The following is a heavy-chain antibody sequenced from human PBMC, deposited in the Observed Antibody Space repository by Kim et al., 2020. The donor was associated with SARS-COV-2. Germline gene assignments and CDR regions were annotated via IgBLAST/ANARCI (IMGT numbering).Heavy chain of an antibody. CDR3: ARDNQRESTADPLTIFGVVPRVYYYYYGMDV. J-gene: IGHJ6*02. Sequence: GGSLRLSCAASGFTFSSYSMNWVRQAPGKGLEWVSSISSSSSYIYYADSVKGRFTISRDNAKNSLYLQMNSLRAEDTAVYYCARDNQRESTADPLTIFGVVPRVYYYYYGMDVWGQGTTVTVSS. CDR2: ISSSSSYI. V-gene: IGHV3-21*01. CDR1: GFTFSSYS. D-gene: IGHD3-3*01.